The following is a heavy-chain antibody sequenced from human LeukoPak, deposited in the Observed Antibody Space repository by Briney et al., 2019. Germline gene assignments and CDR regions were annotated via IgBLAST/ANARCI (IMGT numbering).Heavy chain of an antibody. CDR1: GGSFSGYY. V-gene: IGHV4-34*01. CDR3: ALFLRKIDY. J-gene: IGHJ4*02. CDR2: INDSVST. Sequence: SETLSLTCAVYGGSFSGYYWSWIRQPPGKGLEWIGEINDSVSTNYNPSLKSRVTISIDTSKNQFSLKLTSVTAADTAVYSCALFLRKIDYWGQGTLVTVSS. D-gene: IGHD3-22*01.